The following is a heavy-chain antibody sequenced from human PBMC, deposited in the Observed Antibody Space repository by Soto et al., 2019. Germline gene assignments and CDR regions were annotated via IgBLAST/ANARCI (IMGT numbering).Heavy chain of an antibody. CDR3: TRDRVVVAATKNEALESYYYYYGMDV. Sequence: GGSLRLSCTASGFTFGDYAMSWVRQAPGKGLEWVGFIRSKAYGGTTEYAASVKGRFTIPRDDSKSIAYLQMNSLKTEDTAVYYCTRDRVVVAATKNEALESYYYYYGMDVWGQGTTVTVSS. D-gene: IGHD2-15*01. CDR1: GFTFGDYA. CDR2: IRSKAYGGTT. V-gene: IGHV3-49*04. J-gene: IGHJ6*02.